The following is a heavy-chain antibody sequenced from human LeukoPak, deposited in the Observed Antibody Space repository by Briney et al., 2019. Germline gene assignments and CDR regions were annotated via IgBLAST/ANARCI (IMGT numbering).Heavy chain of an antibody. CDR1: GFTFSSYG. V-gene: IGHV3-23*01. Sequence: QSGGSLRPSCAASGFTFSSYGMHWVRQAPGKGLEWVSTISGSGGSIYYADSVKGRFTISRDNAKNTLYLQMNSLRAEDTAVYYCAKEYGASRWGQGTLVTVSS. CDR3: AKEYGASR. J-gene: IGHJ4*02. CDR2: ISGSGGSI. D-gene: IGHD4/OR15-4a*01.